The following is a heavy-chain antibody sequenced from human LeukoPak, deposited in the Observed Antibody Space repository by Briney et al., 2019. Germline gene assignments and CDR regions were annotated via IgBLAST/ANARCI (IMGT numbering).Heavy chain of an antibody. CDR3: ARRPNLGWPDAEYFQH. D-gene: IGHD6-19*01. Sequence: SETLSLTCAVYGGSFSGYYWSWIRQPPGKGLEWIGEINHSGSTNYNPSLKSRVTISVDTSKNQFSLKLSSVTAADTAVYYCARRPNLGWPDAEYFQHWGQGTLVTVSS. V-gene: IGHV4-34*01. CDR2: INHSGST. CDR1: GGSFSGYY. J-gene: IGHJ1*01.